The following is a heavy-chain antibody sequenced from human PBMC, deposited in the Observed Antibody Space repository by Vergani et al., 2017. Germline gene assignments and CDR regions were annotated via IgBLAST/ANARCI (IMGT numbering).Heavy chain of an antibody. CDR2: ISSSSSYI. CDR1: GFTFSSYS. V-gene: IGHV3-21*01. CDR3: AREGXHGWFGELEGYYYYGMDV. Sequence: EVQLVESGGGLVKPGGSLRLSCAASGFTFSSYSMNWVRQAPGKGLEWVSSISSSSSYIYYADSVKGRFTISRDNAKNSLNLQMNSLRAEDTAVYYCAREGXHGWFGELEGYYYYGMDVWGQGTTVTVSS. D-gene: IGHD3-10*01. J-gene: IGHJ6*02.